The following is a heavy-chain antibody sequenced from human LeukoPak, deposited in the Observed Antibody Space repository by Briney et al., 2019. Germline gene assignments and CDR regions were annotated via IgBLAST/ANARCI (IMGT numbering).Heavy chain of an antibody. D-gene: IGHD1-1*01. V-gene: IGHV4-34*01. CDR2: INQGGST. CDR1: GGSFSGYY. J-gene: IGHJ5*02. Sequence: PSETLSLTCTVYGGSFSGYYWSWIRQPPGKGLEWIGEINQGGSTNYNPSLKSRVTISVDTSKNQFSLKLSSVTAADTAVYYCARLFGTRKVKINWFDPWGQGTLVTVSS. CDR3: ARLFGTRKVKINWFDP.